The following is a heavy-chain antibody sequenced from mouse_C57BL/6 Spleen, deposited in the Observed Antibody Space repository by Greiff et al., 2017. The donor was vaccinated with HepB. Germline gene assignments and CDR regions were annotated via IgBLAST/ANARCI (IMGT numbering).Heavy chain of an antibody. Sequence: QVQLQQPGAELVMPGASVKLSCKASGYTFTSYWMHWVTQRPGQGLEWIEEIDPSDSYTNYNQKFKGKSTLTVDKSSSTAYMQLSSLTSEDSAVYYCARDYAMDYWGQGTSVTVSS. V-gene: IGHV1-69*01. CDR1: GYTFTSYW. CDR2: IDPSDSYT. CDR3: ARDYAMDY. J-gene: IGHJ4*01.